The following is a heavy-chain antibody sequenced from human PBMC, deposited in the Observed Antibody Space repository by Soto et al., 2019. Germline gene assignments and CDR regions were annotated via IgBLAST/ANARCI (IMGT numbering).Heavy chain of an antibody. CDR3: ARVSVDVPE. D-gene: IGHD5-12*01. J-gene: IGHJ4*02. Sequence: QLVQSGAEVKKPGASVKVSCKTSGPTFLAYYIHWVRQAPGQGLEWMGWIDPKSGGTTYEQKFRGRVTMTRDASINTAYMELNRLTSDDTAVYYCARVSVDVPEWGQGTLLTVSS. V-gene: IGHV1-2*02. CDR1: GPTFLAYY. CDR2: IDPKSGGT.